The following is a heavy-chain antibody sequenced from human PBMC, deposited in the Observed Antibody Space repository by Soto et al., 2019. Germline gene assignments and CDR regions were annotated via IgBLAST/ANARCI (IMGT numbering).Heavy chain of an antibody. V-gene: IGHV4-31*03. CDR3: ARDSGYGSGSYYYRYYYGMDV. CDR1: GGSISSGGYY. D-gene: IGHD3-10*01. CDR2: IYYSGST. Sequence: TLSLTCTVSGGSISSGGYYWSWIRQHPGKGLEWIGYIYYSGSTYYNPSLKSRVTISVDTSKNQFSLKLSSVTAADTAVYYCARDSGYGSGSYYYRYYYGMDVWGQGTTVTVSS. J-gene: IGHJ6*02.